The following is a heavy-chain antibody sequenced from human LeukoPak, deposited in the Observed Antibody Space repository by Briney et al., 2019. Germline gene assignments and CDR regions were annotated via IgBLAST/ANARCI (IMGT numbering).Heavy chain of an antibody. CDR2: IHYTGTT. CDR1: GGSIRSSSYD. CDR3: ARDWDSSSWYFDY. V-gene: IGHV4-39*06. D-gene: IGHD6-13*01. Sequence: PSETLSLTCTVSGGSIRSSSYDWGWIRQPPGKGLEWIGSIHYTGTTFYNPSLKSRVTISVDTSKNQFTLKLSSVTAADTAVYYCARDWDSSSWYFDYWGQGTLVTVSS. J-gene: IGHJ4*02.